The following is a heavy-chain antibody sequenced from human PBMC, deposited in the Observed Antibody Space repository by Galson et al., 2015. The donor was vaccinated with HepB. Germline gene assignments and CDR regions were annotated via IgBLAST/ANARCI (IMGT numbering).Heavy chain of an antibody. J-gene: IGHJ4*02. CDR2: ISYDGSNK. V-gene: IGHV3-30*18. D-gene: IGHD6-19*01. CDR1: GFTFSNYG. CDR3: AKDPYLYSALAGTMAGFDY. Sequence: SLRLSCSASGFTFSNYGMHWVRQAPGKGLEWVAVISYDGSNKCYADSVKGRFTISRDNSKYTLYLQMDSPRAEDTALYYCAKDPYLYSALAGTMAGFDYWGQGTLVTVSS.